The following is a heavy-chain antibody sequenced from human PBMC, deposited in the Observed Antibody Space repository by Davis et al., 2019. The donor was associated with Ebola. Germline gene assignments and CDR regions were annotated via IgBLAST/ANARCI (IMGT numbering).Heavy chain of an antibody. V-gene: IGHV3-21*01. J-gene: IGHJ4*02. CDR1: GFTFSSYS. D-gene: IGHD6-13*01. CDR3: ARGVAAADIS. Sequence: GALKISCAASGFTFSSYSMNWVRQAPGKGLEWVSSISSSSSYIYYADSVKGRFTISRDNAKNSLYLQMNSLRAEDTAVYYCARGVAAADISWGQGTLVTVSS. CDR2: ISSSSSYI.